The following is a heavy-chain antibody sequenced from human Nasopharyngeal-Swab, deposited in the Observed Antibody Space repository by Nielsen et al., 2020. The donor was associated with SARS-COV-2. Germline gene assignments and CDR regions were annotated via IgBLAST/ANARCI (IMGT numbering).Heavy chain of an antibody. J-gene: IGHJ4*02. V-gene: IGHV4-61*01. D-gene: IGHD5-18*01. Sequence: SETLSLTCTVSGGSVSSGSYYWSWIRQPPGKGLEWIGYIYYSGSTNYNPSLKSRVTISVDTSKNQFSLKLSSVTAADTAVYYCARVDTAMIEAYFDYWGQGTLVTVSS. CDR3: ARVDTAMIEAYFDY. CDR2: IYYSGST. CDR1: GGSVSSGSYY.